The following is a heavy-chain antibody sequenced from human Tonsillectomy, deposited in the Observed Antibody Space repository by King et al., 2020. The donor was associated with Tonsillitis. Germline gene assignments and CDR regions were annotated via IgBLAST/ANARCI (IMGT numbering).Heavy chain of an antibody. D-gene: IGHD3-3*01. V-gene: IGHV3-53*01. CDR3: ARVAHDYYDFWRFDY. Sequence: VQLVESGGGLIQPGGSLRLSCAASGFTVTSNYMNWVRQAPGKGLEWGSVFYSGGSTYYADSVGGRFTISRENSTNTLYLQMKSLRAEDTAVYYCARVAHDYYDFWRFDYWGQGTLVTVSS. CDR2: FYSGGST. CDR1: GFTVTSNY. J-gene: IGHJ4*02.